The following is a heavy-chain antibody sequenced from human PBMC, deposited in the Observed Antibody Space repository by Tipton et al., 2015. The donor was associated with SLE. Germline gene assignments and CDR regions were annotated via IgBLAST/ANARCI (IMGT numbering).Heavy chain of an antibody. CDR3: ATASLTSCHGLFY. V-gene: IGHV7-4-1*02. CDR1: GYTFSTIA. D-gene: IGHD3/OR15-3a*01. Sequence: QVQLVQSGSELRKPGASVMVSCEASGYTFSTIAMNWVRQAPGQGLEWMGWINTDTGNPTYAQGFAGRFVFSLDTSVSTAYLWISSLKTEDTAVYYCATASLTSCHGLFYWGQGSLISVSS. CDR2: INTDTGNP. J-gene: IGHJ4*02.